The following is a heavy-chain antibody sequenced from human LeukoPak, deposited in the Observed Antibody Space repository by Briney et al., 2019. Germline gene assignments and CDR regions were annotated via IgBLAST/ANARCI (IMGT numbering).Heavy chain of an antibody. CDR3: AKAPSPGSGWPQPRIFDY. Sequence: SVKVSCKASGGTFSSYAISWVRQAPGQGLEWMGGIIPIFGTANYAQKFQGRVTITTDESTSTAYMELSSLRSEDTAVYYCAKAPSPGSGWPQPRIFDYWGQGTLVTVSS. CDR2: IIPIFGTA. D-gene: IGHD6-25*01. V-gene: IGHV1-69*05. J-gene: IGHJ4*02. CDR1: GGTFSSYA.